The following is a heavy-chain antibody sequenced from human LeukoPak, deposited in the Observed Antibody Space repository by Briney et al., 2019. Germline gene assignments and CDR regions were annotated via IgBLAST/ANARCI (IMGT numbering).Heavy chain of an antibody. D-gene: IGHD1-26*01. Sequence: PGGSLRLSCAASGFTFSSYWMRWVRQAPGKGLEWVANIKQDGSEKYYVDSVKGRFTISRDNAKNSLYLQMNSLRAEDTAVYYCARFFQSGSYLPGLDYWGQGTLVTVSS. CDR3: ARFFQSGSYLPGLDY. J-gene: IGHJ4*02. V-gene: IGHV3-7*01. CDR1: GFTFSSYW. CDR2: IKQDGSEK.